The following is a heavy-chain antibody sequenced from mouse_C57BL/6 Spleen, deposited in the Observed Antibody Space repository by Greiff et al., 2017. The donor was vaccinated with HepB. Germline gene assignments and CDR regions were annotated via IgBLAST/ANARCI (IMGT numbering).Heavy chain of an antibody. Sequence: QVQLKESGAELVRPGASVTLSCKASGYTFTDYEMHWVKQTPVHGLEWIGAIDPETGGTAYNQKFKGKAILTADKSSSTAYMELRSLTSEDSAVYYCTRHGFLTVDYWGQGTTLTVSS. V-gene: IGHV1-15*01. CDR2: IDPETGGT. CDR1: GYTFTDYE. J-gene: IGHJ2*01. D-gene: IGHD1-1*01. CDR3: TRHGFLTVDY.